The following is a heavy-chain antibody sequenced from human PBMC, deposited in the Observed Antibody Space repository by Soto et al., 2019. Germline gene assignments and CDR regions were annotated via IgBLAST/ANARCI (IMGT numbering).Heavy chain of an antibody. V-gene: IGHV4-31*11. D-gene: IGHD3-22*01. CDR1: GGSITSGAYY. CDR3: ARYYFDSSGYSNWFDP. CDR2: IHYSGRT. Sequence: SETLSLTCAVSGGSITSGAYYWTWIRHHPGKGLEWIAYIHYSGRTYYNPSLKSRVTISVDTSNNQFSLKLSSVTAADTAVYYCARYYFDSSGYSNWFDPWGQGTLVTVSS. J-gene: IGHJ5*02.